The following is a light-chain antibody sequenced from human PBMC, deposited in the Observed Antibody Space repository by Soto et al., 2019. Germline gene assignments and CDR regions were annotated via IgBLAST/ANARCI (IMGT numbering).Light chain of an antibody. CDR1: QSVTLW. J-gene: IGKJ2*01. CDR2: KAS. Sequence: DIQMTPSPSIVSASVGDGVTIDCRASQSVTLWLTWYQQKPGKAPKLLLYKASTLESGVPSRFSGNGSETDFTLTISSLQPDDIGTYYCQQYSSYPYTFGQGNKLEIK. V-gene: IGKV1-5*03. CDR3: QQYSSYPYT.